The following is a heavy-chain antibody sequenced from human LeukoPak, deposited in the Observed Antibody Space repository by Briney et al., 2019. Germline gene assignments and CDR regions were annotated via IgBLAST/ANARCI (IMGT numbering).Heavy chain of an antibody. D-gene: IGHD3-10*01. J-gene: IGHJ6*02. CDR2: ISGSGGNT. CDR3: AKEGYYGSGSYGEVNYYGMDV. CDR1: GFTFNSYA. Sequence: LPGGSLRLSCAASGFTFNSYAMNWVLQTPGKGLEWVSAISGSGGNTYYADSVKGRFTISRDNSKNTLSLHMNSLRAEDTAVYYCAKEGYYGSGSYGEVNYYGMDVWGQGTTVTVSS. V-gene: IGHV3-23*01.